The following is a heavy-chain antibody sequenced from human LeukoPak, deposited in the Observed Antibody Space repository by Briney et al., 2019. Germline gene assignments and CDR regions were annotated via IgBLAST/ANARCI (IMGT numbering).Heavy chain of an antibody. J-gene: IGHJ4*02. CDR2: ISSSSTI. V-gene: IGHV3-48*01. CDR1: GFTFSSYS. Sequence: PGGSLRLSCAASGFTFSSYSMNWVRQAPGKGLEWVSYISSSSTIYYADSVKGRFTISRDNAKNSLYLQMNSLRAEDTAVYYCARGSWQLAEEVYWGQGTLVTVSS. D-gene: IGHD6-6*01. CDR3: ARGSWQLAEEVY.